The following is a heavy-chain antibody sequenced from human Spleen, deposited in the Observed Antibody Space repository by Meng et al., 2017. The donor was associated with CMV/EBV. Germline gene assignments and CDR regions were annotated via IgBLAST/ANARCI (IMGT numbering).Heavy chain of an antibody. V-gene: IGHV4-34*01. CDR2: INHSGGT. CDR3: ARGRRGYNS. CDR1: GGSFSGYY. J-gene: IGHJ4*02. D-gene: IGHD5-24*01. Sequence: QGEQLRWGAGRLKHSSTLSLTCSVYGGSFSGYYWRWIRQHAGKGLEWIGEINHSGGTNYNPSLKSRVTISVDTSKNQFSLKLSSVTAADTAVYYCARGRRGYNSWGQGTLVTVSS.